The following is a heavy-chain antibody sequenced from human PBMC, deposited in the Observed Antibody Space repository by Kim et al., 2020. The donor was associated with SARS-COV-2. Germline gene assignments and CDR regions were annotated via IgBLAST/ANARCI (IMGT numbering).Heavy chain of an antibody. V-gene: IGHV4-31*03. CDR2: IYYSGST. CDR1: GGSISSGGYY. Sequence: SETLSLTCTVSGGSISSGGYYWSWIRQHPGKGLEWIGYIYYSGSTYYNPSLKSRVTISVDTSKNQFSLKLSSVTAADTAVYYCARGEWSIVDYWGQGTLVTVSS. D-gene: IGHD3-3*01. J-gene: IGHJ4*02. CDR3: ARGEWSIVDY.